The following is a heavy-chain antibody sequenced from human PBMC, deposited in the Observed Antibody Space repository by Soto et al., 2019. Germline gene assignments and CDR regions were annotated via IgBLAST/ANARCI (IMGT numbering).Heavy chain of an antibody. CDR3: ARDWLRRGNWFEP. Sequence: SLRLSCAASGFTFSSYEMNCVRQAPGKGLEWVSYISSSGSTIYYADPVKGRFTISRDNAKNSLYLQMNSLRAEDTAVYYCARDWLRRGNWFEPWGKGTLVTVSS. V-gene: IGHV3-48*03. CDR2: ISSSGSTI. J-gene: IGHJ5*02. CDR1: GFTFSSYE. D-gene: IGHD3-16*01.